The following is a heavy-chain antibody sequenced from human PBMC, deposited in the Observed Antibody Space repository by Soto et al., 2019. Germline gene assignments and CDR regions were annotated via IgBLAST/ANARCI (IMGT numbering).Heavy chain of an antibody. CDR2: INPNSGAT. CDR3: AREPTHYDSSGYYDY. CDR1: GYTFTGYY. V-gene: IGHV1-2*04. D-gene: IGHD3-22*01. Sequence: GASVKVSCKASGYTFTGYYMHWVRQAPGQGLEWMGWINPNSGATNYAQKFQGWVTMTRDTSISTAYMELSRLKSDDTAVYYCAREPTHYDSSGYYDYWGEETLFTVPS. J-gene: IGHJ4*02.